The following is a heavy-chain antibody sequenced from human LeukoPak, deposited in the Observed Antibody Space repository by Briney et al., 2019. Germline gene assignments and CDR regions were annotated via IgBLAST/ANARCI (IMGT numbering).Heavy chain of an antibody. CDR3: ASSGELLAYFDY. D-gene: IGHD1-26*01. J-gene: IGHJ4*02. Sequence: PGGSLRLSCAASGFTFSSYSMNWVRQAPGKGLEWVSSISSSSYIYYADSVKGRFTISRDNAKNSPYLQMNSLRAEDTAVYYCASSGELLAYFDYWGQGTLVTVSS. CDR1: GFTFSSYS. CDR2: ISSSSYI. V-gene: IGHV3-21*01.